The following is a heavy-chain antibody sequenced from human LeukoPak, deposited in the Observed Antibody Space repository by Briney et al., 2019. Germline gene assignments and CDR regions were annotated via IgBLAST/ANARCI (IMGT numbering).Heavy chain of an antibody. CDR2: TYYRSKWYN. V-gene: IGHV6-1*01. J-gene: IGHJ4*02. CDR1: GDSVSNNRAT. D-gene: IGHD3-16*01. CDR3: ARDEIAAATAYSLDY. Sequence: SQTLSLTCAISGDSVSNNRATWNWIRQSPSRGLEWLGRTYYRSKWYNDYAVSMKGRITFNADTSKNQFSLQLNSVTPEDTAVYYCARDEIAAATAYSLDYWGQGTLVTVSS.